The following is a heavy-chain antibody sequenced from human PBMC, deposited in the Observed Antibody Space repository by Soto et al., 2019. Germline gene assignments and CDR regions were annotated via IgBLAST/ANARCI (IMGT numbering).Heavy chain of an antibody. J-gene: IGHJ5*02. CDR1: GYTFTTYG. CDR2: ISAYNGNT. D-gene: IGHD6-19*01. V-gene: IGHV1-18*01. CDR3: ARDRGQWLSKGEFDP. Sequence: QVQLVQSGAEVKKPGASVKVSCKASGYTFTTYGINWVRQAPGQGLEGMGWISAYNGNTNYAQKLQGRVTMTTDTSTSTVYLEMRSLRSDDTAVYYCARDRGQWLSKGEFDPWGQGTLVTVSS.